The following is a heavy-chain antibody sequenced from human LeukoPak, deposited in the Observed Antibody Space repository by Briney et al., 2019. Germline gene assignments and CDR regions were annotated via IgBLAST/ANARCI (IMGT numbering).Heavy chain of an antibody. V-gene: IGHV1-69*13. CDR3: ARDGYKVLSANWFDP. CDR2: IIPIFGTA. J-gene: IGHJ5*02. D-gene: IGHD5-12*01. Sequence: GASVEVSCKASGGTFSSYAISWVRQAPGQGLEWMGGIIPIFGTANYAQKFQGRVTITADESTSTAYMELSSLRSEDTAVYYCARDGYKVLSANWFDPWGQGTLVTVSS. CDR1: GGTFSSYA.